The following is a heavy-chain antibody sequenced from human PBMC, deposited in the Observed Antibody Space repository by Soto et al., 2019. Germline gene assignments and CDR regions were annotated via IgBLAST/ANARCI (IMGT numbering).Heavy chain of an antibody. Sequence: ASVKVSCKASGYTFTSYGISWVRQAPGQGLEWMGWISAYNGNTNYAQKLQGRVTMTTDTSTSTAYMELRSLRSDDTAVYYCARSPGIAVAGPRYYYYYYMDVWGKGTTVTVSS. CDR2: ISAYNGNT. V-gene: IGHV1-18*01. D-gene: IGHD6-19*01. CDR3: ARSPGIAVAGPRYYYYYYMDV. J-gene: IGHJ6*03. CDR1: GYTFTSYG.